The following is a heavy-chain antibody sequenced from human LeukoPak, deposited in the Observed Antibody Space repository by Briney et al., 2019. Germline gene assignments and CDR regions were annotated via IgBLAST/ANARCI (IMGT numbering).Heavy chain of an antibody. Sequence: ASVKVSCKASGYTFTSYDINWVRQATGQGLEWMGWMNPNSGNTGYAQKFQGRVTMTRNTSISTAYMELSSLRSDDTAVYYCARGGIAARPYYYYMDVWGKGTTVTVSS. CDR1: GYTFTSYD. D-gene: IGHD6-6*01. CDR3: ARGGIAARPYYYYMDV. CDR2: MNPNSGNT. V-gene: IGHV1-8*01. J-gene: IGHJ6*03.